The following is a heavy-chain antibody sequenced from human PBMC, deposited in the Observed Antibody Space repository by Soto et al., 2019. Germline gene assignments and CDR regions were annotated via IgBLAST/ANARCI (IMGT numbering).Heavy chain of an antibody. CDR2: INPNSGGT. CDR1: GYTFTGYY. J-gene: IGHJ6*02. V-gene: IGHV1-2*04. D-gene: IGHD3-10*01. Sequence: ASVKVSCKASGYTFTGYYMHWVRQAPGQGLEWMGWINPNSGGTNYAQKFQGWVTMTRDTSISTAYMELSRLRSDDTAVYYCARGGSGSYYYGMDVWGQGTTVTASS. CDR3: ARGGSGSYYYGMDV.